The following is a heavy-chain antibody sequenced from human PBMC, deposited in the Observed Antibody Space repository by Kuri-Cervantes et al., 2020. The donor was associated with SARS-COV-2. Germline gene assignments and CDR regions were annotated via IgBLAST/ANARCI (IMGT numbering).Heavy chain of an antibody. CDR1: GGSFSNFL. CDR3: SRLRRHNDGWFASGYYMDV. D-gene: IGHD6-19*01. CDR2: INYSGTT. Sequence: SETLSLTCGVYGGSFSNFLWDWVRQPPGKGLEWIGEINYSGTTNYNPSPKSRVTISVNPTKNLFPLHLTSVTAADTAMYYCSRLRRHNDGWFASGYYMDVWGKGTTVTVSS. J-gene: IGHJ6*03. V-gene: IGHV4-34*01.